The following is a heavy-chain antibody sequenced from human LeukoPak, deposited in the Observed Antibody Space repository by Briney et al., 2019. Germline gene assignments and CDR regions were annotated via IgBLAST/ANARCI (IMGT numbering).Heavy chain of an antibody. Sequence: PGGSLRLSCAASGFTFSSYAMSGVRQAPGKGLGWVSTISGSGGSTYYAASVKARFTNSRDNSKNTLYLQMNSLRAEDTAVYYCAKSSRQYRGEVDYWGQGILVTVSS. J-gene: IGHJ4*02. CDR2: ISGSGGST. CDR3: AKSSRQYRGEVDY. D-gene: IGHD5-12*01. V-gene: IGHV3-23*01. CDR1: GFTFSSYA.